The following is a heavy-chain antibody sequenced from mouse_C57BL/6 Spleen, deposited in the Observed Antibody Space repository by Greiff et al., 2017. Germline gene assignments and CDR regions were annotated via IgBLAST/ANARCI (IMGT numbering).Heavy chain of an antibody. V-gene: IGHV5-4*03. J-gene: IGHJ4*01. CDR1: GFTFSSYA. Sequence: EVKLVESGGGLVKPGGSLKLSCAASGFTFSSYAMSWVRQTPEKRLEWVATLSAGGSYTYYPDNVKGRFTISRDNAKNNLYLQMSHLKSEDTAMYDCARVGLAHYAMDYWGQGTSVTVSS. D-gene: IGHD2-10*02. CDR3: ARVGLAHYAMDY. CDR2: LSAGGSYT.